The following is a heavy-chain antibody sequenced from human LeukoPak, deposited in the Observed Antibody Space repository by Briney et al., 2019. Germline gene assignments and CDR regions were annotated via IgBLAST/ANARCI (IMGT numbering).Heavy chain of an antibody. CDR3: ARAPPYSSASWGYYGMDV. CDR1: GFAFSSYD. J-gene: IGHJ6*02. D-gene: IGHD6-6*01. Sequence: GGSLRLSCAASGFAFSSYDMHWVRQTTGKGLEWVSSIGIAGDTYYPGSVKGRFTISRENAKNSLYLQMNSLRAGDTAVYYCARAPPYSSASWGYYGMDVWGQGTTVTVSS. V-gene: IGHV3-13*01. CDR2: IGIAGDT.